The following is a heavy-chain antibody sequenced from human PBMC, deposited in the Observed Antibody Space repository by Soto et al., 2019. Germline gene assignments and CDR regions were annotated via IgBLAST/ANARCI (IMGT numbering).Heavy chain of an antibody. J-gene: IGHJ4*02. CDR2: IKDDGSEK. CDR1: GFPFSGYW. D-gene: IGHD2-15*01. CDR3: ARDGYCSGGRCYRRNDY. V-gene: IGHV3-7*01. Sequence: EVQLVESGGGLVQPGGSLRLSCAASGFPFSGYWMTWARQAPGTGLEWVAQIKDDGSEKFYVDSVKGRFTISRDNADNLLYLQMNSLRAEDTAVYFCARDGYCSGGRCYRRNDYWGQGTLVIVSS.